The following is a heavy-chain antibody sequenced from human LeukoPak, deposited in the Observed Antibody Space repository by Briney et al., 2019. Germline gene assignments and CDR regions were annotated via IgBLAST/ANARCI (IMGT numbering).Heavy chain of an antibody. CDR2: ISYDGSNK. J-gene: IGHJ3*02. Sequence: PGGSLRLSCAASGFTFSSYAMHWVRQAPGKGLEWVAVISYDGSNKYYADSVKGRFTISRDNSKNTLYLQMNSLRAEDTAVYYCARDGPSRGYFDWFPPRSGAFDIWGQGTTVTVSS. CDR3: ARDGPSRGYFDWFPPRSGAFDI. D-gene: IGHD3-9*01. CDR1: GFTFSSYA. V-gene: IGHV3-30-3*01.